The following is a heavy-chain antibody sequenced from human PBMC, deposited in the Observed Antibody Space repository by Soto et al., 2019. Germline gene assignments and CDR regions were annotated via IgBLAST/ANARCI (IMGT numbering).Heavy chain of an antibody. CDR1: GFTFRNYA. Sequence: EVQLLESGGDLVQPGGSLRLSCAASGFTFRNYAMTWVRQAPGKGLEWVSSISSGGDNTWYADSVKGRFTISRDNSRDMLYLHMNTLRGDDTAIFYCEKVQLEYSNYGGGYLSDYWGQGTLVTVSS. CDR2: ISSGGDNT. J-gene: IGHJ4*02. V-gene: IGHV3-23*01. D-gene: IGHD4-4*01. CDR3: EKVQLEYSNYGGGYLSDY.